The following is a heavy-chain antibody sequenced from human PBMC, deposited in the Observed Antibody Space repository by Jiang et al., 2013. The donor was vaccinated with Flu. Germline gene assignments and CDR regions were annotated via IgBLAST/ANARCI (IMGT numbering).Heavy chain of an antibody. D-gene: IGHD4-17*01. J-gene: IGHJ6*02. V-gene: IGHV5-51*01. CDR1: GYSFTSYW. CDR3: ARQSTVTTHPGSYYYGMDV. CDR2: IYPGDSDT. Sequence: GAEVKKPGESLKISRKGSGYSFTSYWIGWVRQMPGKGLEWMGIIYPGDSDTRYSPSFQGQVTISADKSISTAYLQWSSLKASDTAMYYCARQSTVTTHPGSYYYGMDVWGQGTTVTVSS.